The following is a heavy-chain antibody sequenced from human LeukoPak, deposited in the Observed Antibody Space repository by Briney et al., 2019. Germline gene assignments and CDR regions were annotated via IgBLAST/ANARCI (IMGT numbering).Heavy chain of an antibody. CDR2: IRYDGSNK. D-gene: IGHD3-3*01. J-gene: IGHJ4*02. Sequence: GGSLRLSCAASGFTFSSYEMNWVRQAPGKGLEWVAFIRYDGSNKYYADSVKGRFTISRDNSKNTLYLQMNSLRAEDTAVYYCAKALTIFGVVPFDYWGQGTLVTVSS. CDR3: AKALTIFGVVPFDY. V-gene: IGHV3-30*02. CDR1: GFTFSSYE.